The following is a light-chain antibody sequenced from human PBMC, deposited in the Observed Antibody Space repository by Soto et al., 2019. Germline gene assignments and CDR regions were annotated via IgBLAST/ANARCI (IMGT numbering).Light chain of an antibody. CDR2: GAS. V-gene: IGKV3-15*01. Sequence: MMMTQSPATLSVSPGERVTLSCRASQSVDISLAWYQQKPGQAPRLLIYGASTRATGMPGTFSGRGSGTEFTLTITSLRPEDFGVYYCQQYRSWPRTFGQGTKVDI. CDR1: QSVDIS. CDR3: QQYRSWPRT. J-gene: IGKJ1*01.